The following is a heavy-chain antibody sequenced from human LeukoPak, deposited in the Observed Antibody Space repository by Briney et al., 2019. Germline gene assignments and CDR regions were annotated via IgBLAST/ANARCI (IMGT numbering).Heavy chain of an antibody. V-gene: IGHV3-23*01. D-gene: IGHD5-12*01. Sequence: GGSLRLSCAASGFTFSNHAMSWVRQAPGKGLEWVSAVRGSGGDTYYADSVKGRFTMSRDNSKNTLYLQMNSLRAEDTARYYCAKTSRVNSNYDSPFDYWGQGTLVIVSS. J-gene: IGHJ4*02. CDR1: GFTFSNHA. CDR2: VRGSGGDT. CDR3: AKTSRVNSNYDSPFDY.